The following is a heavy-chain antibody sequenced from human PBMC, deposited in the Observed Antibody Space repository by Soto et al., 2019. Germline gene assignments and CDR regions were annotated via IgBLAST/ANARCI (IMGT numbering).Heavy chain of an antibody. CDR2: IYYSGST. CDR3: AREASCSSTSCYQGDWFDP. J-gene: IGHJ5*02. Sequence: QVQLQESGPGLVKPSETLSLTCTVSGGSISSLYWSWIRQPPGKGLEWIGYIYYSGSTNYNPSLKSRVTISLDTSKNQFSLKLTSVIAADTAVYYCAREASCSSTSCYQGDWFDPWGQGTLVTVSS. D-gene: IGHD2-2*01. V-gene: IGHV4-59*01. CDR1: GGSISSLY.